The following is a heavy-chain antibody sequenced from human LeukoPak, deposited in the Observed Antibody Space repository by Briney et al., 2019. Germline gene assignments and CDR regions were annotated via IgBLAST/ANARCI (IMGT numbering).Heavy chain of an antibody. V-gene: IGHV3-21*01. J-gene: IGHJ5*02. CDR2: ISSSSSYI. Sequence: GGSLRLSCAASGFTFSSYSMNWVRQAPGKGLEWVSSISSSSSYIYYADSVKGRFTISRDNAKNSLYLQMNSLRAEDTAVYYCARDYDYVWGSPNWFDPWGQGTLVTVSS. CDR1: GFTFSSYS. CDR3: ARDYDYVWGSPNWFDP. D-gene: IGHD3-16*01.